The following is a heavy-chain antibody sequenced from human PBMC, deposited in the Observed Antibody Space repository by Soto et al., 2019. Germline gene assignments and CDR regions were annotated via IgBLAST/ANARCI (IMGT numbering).Heavy chain of an antibody. D-gene: IGHD5-12*01. J-gene: IGHJ5*02. Sequence: ASVKVSCKASGYTFFTYDISWLRQAPGQGLEWMGWISTYSGDTKYAQKFQGRVTVTTDTSTTTAYLELRSLRSDDTAVYYCARHHGPTTSENWFDPWGQGTLVTVSS. CDR3: ARHHGPTTSENWFDP. CDR2: ISTYSGDT. V-gene: IGHV1-18*01. CDR1: GYTFFTYD.